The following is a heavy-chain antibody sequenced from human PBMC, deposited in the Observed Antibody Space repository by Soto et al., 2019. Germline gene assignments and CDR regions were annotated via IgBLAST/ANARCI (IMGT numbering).Heavy chain of an antibody. CDR3: ATQPGGGGY. CDR1: GFTVSNNY. CDR2: IYSGGYT. J-gene: IGHJ4*02. Sequence: EVQLVESGGGLIQPGGSLRLSCAVSGFTVSNNYMSWVRQAPGKGLEGVSVIYSGGYTAYGDSVKGRFTITRDNSKNTLSLQMNSPGAGDRGVFLWATQPGGGGYWGQGTLVTVSS. D-gene: IGHD3-10*01. V-gene: IGHV3-53*01.